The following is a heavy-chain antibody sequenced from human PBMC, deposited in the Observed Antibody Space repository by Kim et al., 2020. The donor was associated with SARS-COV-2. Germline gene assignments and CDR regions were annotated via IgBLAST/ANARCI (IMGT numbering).Heavy chain of an antibody. D-gene: IGHD1-26*01. CDR2: INAGNGNT. J-gene: IGHJ3*02. V-gene: IGHV1-3*01. CDR1: GYTFTSYA. CDR3: ARGGSYYSSRDAFDI. Sequence: ASVKVSCKASGYTFTSYAMHWVRQAPGQRLEWMGWINAGNGNTKYSQKFQGRVTITRDTSASTAYMELSSLRSEDTAVYYCARGGSYYSSRDAFDIWGQGTMVTVSS.